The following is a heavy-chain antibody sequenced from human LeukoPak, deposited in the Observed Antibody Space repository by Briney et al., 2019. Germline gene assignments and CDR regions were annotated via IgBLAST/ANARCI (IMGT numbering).Heavy chain of an antibody. D-gene: IGHD2-15*01. J-gene: IGHJ4*02. Sequence: SETLSLTCTVSGGSISSSSYYWGWIRQPPGKGLEWIGSIYYSGSTYYNPSLKSRVTISVDTSKNHFSLKLSSVTAADTAVYYCARLHCSGGSCSPFDYWGQGTLVTVSS. CDR3: ARLHCSGGSCSPFDY. V-gene: IGHV4-39*02. CDR2: IYYSGST. CDR1: GGSISSSSYY.